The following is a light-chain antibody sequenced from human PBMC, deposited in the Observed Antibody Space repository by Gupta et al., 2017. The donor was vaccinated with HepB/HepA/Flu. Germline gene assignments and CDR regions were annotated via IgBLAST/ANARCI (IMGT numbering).Light chain of an antibody. V-gene: IGLV6-57*03. CDR2: DDN. CDR1: SGSIASNY. J-gene: IGLJ2*01. Sequence: NFILTQPHSVSQSPGKTVPIPCTRSSGSIASNYVQWYQQRPGTAHPTVIVDDNQRPSGVPDRFSCSTDSSSTYAFTTLSGLKTEDDSYDYCQSYDSSKPFVFGGGTKVTVL. CDR3: QSYDSSKPFV.